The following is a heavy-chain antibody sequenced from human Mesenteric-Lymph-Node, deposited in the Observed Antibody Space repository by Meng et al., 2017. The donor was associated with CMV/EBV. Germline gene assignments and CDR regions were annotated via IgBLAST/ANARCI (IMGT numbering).Heavy chain of an antibody. CDR2: IYPGDSDT. J-gene: IGHJ4*02. CDR3: ARRTGETLDY. V-gene: IGHV5-51*01. D-gene: IGHD7-27*01. Sequence: ETLSLTCTVSGGSISSYYWSWIRQPPGKGLEWVGVIYPGDSDTRYSPSFKGQVTISADKSLSTAYLQWGSLKAADTAMYYCARRTGETLDYWGQGTLVTVSS. CDR1: GGSISSYY.